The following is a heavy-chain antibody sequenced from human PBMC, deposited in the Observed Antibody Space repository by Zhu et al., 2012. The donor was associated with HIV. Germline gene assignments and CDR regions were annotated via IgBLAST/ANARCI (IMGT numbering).Heavy chain of an antibody. J-gene: IGHJ4*01. CDR1: GGSISSYY. D-gene: IGHD6-13*01. Sequence: QVQLQESGPGLVKPSETLSLTCTVSGGSISSYYWSWIRQPPGKGLEWIGYIYYSGSTNYNPSLKSRVTISVDTSKNQFSLKLSSVTAADTAVYYCARGYSPAAGTFHYWGQGNPGPPSPQ. CDR3: ARGYSPAAGTFHY. CDR2: IYYSGST. V-gene: IGHV4-59*01.